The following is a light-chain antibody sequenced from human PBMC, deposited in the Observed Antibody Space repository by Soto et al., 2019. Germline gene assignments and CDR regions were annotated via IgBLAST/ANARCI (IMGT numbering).Light chain of an antibody. CDR1: QSISSW. Sequence: DIQMTQSPSTLSASVGDRVTITCRASQSISSWLAWYQQKPGKAPKLLIYDASSLESGVPSRFSGSGSGTEFTPTISSLQPDDFAPYYCQQYSSYSPWTFGPGTKVDIK. J-gene: IGKJ1*01. V-gene: IGKV1-5*01. CDR2: DAS. CDR3: QQYSSYSPWT.